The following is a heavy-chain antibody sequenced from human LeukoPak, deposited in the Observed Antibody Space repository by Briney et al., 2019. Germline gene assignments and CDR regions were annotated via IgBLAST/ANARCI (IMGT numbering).Heavy chain of an antibody. Sequence: PGGSLRLSCATSQFTFMKYAMTWVRQAPGRGLEWVSSITGSGLDTYYAGSVKGRFIISRENSESTVYLQMNSLTAEDTAIYYCAKEEGVGSGWYGSNAFDIWGQGTMVTVSS. J-gene: IGHJ3*02. D-gene: IGHD6-19*01. V-gene: IGHV3-23*01. CDR1: QFTFMKYA. CDR3: AKEEGVGSGWYGSNAFDI. CDR2: ITGSGLDT.